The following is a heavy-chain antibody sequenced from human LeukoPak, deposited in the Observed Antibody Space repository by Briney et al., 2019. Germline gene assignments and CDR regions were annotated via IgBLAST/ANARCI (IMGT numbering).Heavy chain of an antibody. CDR1: GGSISSSSYY. D-gene: IGHD3-10*01. CDR2: IYYSGST. Sequence: PSETLSLTCTVSGGSISSSSYYWGWIRQPPGKGLEWIGSIYYSGSTYYNPSLRSRVNISVDTSKNQFSLKLRSVTAADTAVYYCARRRITMVRGVIGSWFDPWGQGTLVTVSS. J-gene: IGHJ5*02. CDR3: ARRRITMVRGVIGSWFDP. V-gene: IGHV4-39*07.